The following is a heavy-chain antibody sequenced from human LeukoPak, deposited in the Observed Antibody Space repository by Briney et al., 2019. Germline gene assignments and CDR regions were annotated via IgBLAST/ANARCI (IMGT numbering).Heavy chain of an antibody. Sequence: GGSLRLSCAASGFTFSSYAMHWVRQAPGKGLEWVAIISYDGSNKYYADSVKGRFTISRDNSKNTLYLQMKSLGAEDTAVYFCAKDEGPEYYYDRTGPFDYWGQGTLVTVSS. CDR1: GFTFSSYA. D-gene: IGHD3-22*01. CDR2: ISYDGSNK. V-gene: IGHV3-30-3*01. J-gene: IGHJ4*02. CDR3: AKDEGPEYYYDRTGPFDY.